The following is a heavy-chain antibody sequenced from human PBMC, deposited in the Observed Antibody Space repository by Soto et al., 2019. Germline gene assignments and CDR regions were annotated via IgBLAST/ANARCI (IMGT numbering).Heavy chain of an antibody. CDR1: GFTFGDYA. D-gene: IGHD2-2*01. CDR2: IRSKAYGGTT. CDR3: TRDRLYYCSSTSCYRFDY. Sequence: PGGSLRLSCTASGFTFGDYAMSWFRQAPGKGLEWVGFIRSKAYGGTTEYAASVKGRFTISRDDSKSIAYLQMNSLKTEDTAVYYCTRDRLYYCSSTSCYRFDYRRQGTPVTVSS. J-gene: IGHJ4*02. V-gene: IGHV3-49*03.